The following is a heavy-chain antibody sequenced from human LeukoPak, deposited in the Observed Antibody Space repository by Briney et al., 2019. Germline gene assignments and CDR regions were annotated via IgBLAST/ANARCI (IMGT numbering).Heavy chain of an antibody. CDR3: ARDLGWGSAKRAFDI. CDR2: IYKDGNT. CDR1: GGSFSGYY. D-gene: IGHD2-21*01. J-gene: IGHJ3*02. V-gene: IGHV3-66*01. Sequence: ETLSLTCAVYGGSFSGYYWSWVRQAPGKGLEWVSIIYKDGNTYYADSVKGRFTISRDNSKNTLYLQMNGLRAEDTAVYYCARDLGWGSAKRAFDIWGQGTVVTVSS.